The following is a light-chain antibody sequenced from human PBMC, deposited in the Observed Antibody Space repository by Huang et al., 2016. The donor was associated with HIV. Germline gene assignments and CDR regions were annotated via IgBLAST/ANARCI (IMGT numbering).Light chain of an antibody. CDR1: QSVSST. J-gene: IGKJ5*01. CDR2: GAS. V-gene: IGKV3-15*01. Sequence: EIVMTQSPATLSVSPGERATLSCRASQSVSSTLAWYQQKPGQAPRLLIYGASPMATGIPARFSGSGSGTEFTLTISSLQSEDFAVYYCQQYNNWPPLITFGQGTRLEIK. CDR3: QQYNNWPPLIT.